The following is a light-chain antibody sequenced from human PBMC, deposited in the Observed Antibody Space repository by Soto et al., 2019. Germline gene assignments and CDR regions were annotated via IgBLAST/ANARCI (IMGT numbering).Light chain of an antibody. V-gene: IGKV1-39*01. CDR2: AAS. CDR3: QQGYSTPWT. Sequence: DSQGTKSHTPLSASVGVRVTITCRASHTISTYLNWYQQKPGKAPKLLIYAASNLQSGVPSRFSGSGSGTDFTLTMNSLQPEDFATYYCQQGYSTPWTVGQGTKVDIK. J-gene: IGKJ1*01. CDR1: HTISTY.